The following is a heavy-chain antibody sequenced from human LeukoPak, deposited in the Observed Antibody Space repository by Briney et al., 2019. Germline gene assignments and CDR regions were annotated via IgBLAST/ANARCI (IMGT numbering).Heavy chain of an antibody. J-gene: IGHJ6*02. D-gene: IGHD4-11*01. CDR1: GGSFGDYY. CDR2: ITHRGST. Sequence: PSETLSLTCAVYGGSFGDYYWSWIRQPPGKGLEWIGEITHRGSTNYNPSLKSRVTISVDTSKNQFSLKMSSVTAADTAVYYCARRPVIIVLAGMDVWGQGTTVTVSS. V-gene: IGHV4-34*01. CDR3: ARRPVIIVLAGMDV.